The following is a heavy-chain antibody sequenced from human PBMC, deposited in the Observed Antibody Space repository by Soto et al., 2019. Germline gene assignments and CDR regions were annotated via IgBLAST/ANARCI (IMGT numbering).Heavy chain of an antibody. CDR3: ARLRGHSSRWYEVLSYYYYGIDV. V-gene: IGHV4-30-4*01. J-gene: IGHJ6*02. Sequence: QVQLQESGPGLVKPSQTLSLTCTVSGGSISSGDYYWSWIRQPPGKGLEWIGYIYYSGSTYYNPSLKSRVTQAVDTSKIQFVLKLSSGTGADTAVYYCARLRGHSSRWYEVLSYYYYGIDVWGQGTTVTVSS. CDR1: GGSISSGDYY. D-gene: IGHD6-13*01. CDR2: IYYSGST.